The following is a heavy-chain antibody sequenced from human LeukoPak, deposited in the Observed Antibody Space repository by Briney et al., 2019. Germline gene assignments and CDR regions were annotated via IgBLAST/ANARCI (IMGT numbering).Heavy chain of an antibody. Sequence: GGSLRLSCAASGFTFSRYWMSWVRQAPGKGLEWVAKIKYDGSERYYVDSVKGRFTISRDNAEHSLYLQMNSLRAEDTAVYYCAREGNWGFDYWGQGTLVTVSS. CDR3: AREGNWGFDY. J-gene: IGHJ4*02. CDR1: GFTFSRYW. CDR2: IKYDGSER. D-gene: IGHD7-27*01. V-gene: IGHV3-7*04.